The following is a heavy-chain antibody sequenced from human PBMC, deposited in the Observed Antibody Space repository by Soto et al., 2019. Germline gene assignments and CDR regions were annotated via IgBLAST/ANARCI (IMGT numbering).Heavy chain of an antibody. CDR3: ARDRDSGFDYVYYFGMDV. J-gene: IGHJ6*02. CDR2: ISSSTSYI. D-gene: IGHD5-12*01. CDR1: GFPFNAYS. Sequence: EVQLVESGGGLVKPGGSLRLSCAASGFPFNAYSMNWVRQAPGKGLEWISSISSSTSYIHYADSAKGRFTISRDNAKNSLFLQMNSLRAEDTAVYYCARDRDSGFDYVYYFGMDVWGQGTTVTVSS. V-gene: IGHV3-21*01.